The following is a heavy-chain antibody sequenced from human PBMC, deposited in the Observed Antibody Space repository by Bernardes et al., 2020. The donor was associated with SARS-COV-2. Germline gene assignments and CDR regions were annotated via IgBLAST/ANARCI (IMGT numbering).Heavy chain of an antibody. CDR1: GFTFSSYA. D-gene: IGHD2-2*02. J-gene: IGHJ4*02. Sequence: GGSLRLSCAASGFTFSSYAMSWVRQAPGKGLEWVSAISCSGGSTYYADSVKGRFTISRDNSKNTLYLQMNSLRAEDTAVYYCAKALVDLVPAAIVLTYWGQGTLVTVSS. CDR2: ISCSGGST. V-gene: IGHV3-23*01. CDR3: AKALVDLVPAAIVLTY.